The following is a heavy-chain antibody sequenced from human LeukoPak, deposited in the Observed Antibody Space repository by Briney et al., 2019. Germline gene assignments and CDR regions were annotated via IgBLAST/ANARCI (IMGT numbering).Heavy chain of an antibody. V-gene: IGHV3-23*01. CDR2: LSGSGGST. J-gene: IGHJ4*02. D-gene: IGHD3-9*01. CDR3: AKDRTSYFDILSGYYKGNYFDY. CDR1: GFTFSSYG. Sequence: GGTLRLSCAASGFTFSSYGMSWVRQAPGKGLEWVSDLSGSGGSTYYADSVKGRFAISRDNSKNTLYLQVNSLRAEDRAIYYCAKDRTSYFDILSGYYKGNYFDYWGQGTLVTVSS.